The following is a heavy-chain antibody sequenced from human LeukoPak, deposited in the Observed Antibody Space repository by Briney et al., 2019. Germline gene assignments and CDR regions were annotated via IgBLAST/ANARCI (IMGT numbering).Heavy chain of an antibody. D-gene: IGHD3-9*01. CDR2: ITWNSDDM. CDR1: GFTFDGYG. V-gene: IGHV3-9*01. J-gene: IGHJ4*02. CDR3: TKVTDWRTGFDY. Sequence: GGSLRLSCAASGFTFDGYGMYWVRQAPGKGLEWVSGITWNSDDMAYADSVKGRFTISRDNDKNCLYLQMNSLRVEDTALYYCTKVTDWRTGFDYWGQGTLVTVSS.